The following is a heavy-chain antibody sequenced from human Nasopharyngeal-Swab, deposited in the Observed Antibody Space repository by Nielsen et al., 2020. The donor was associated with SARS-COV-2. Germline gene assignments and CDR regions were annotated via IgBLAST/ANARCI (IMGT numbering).Heavy chain of an antibody. J-gene: IGHJ4*02. CDR3: AREGRLPFDY. CDR1: GFTFSSYA. D-gene: IGHD1-26*01. CDR2: ISGSGGST. Sequence: GESLKISCAASGFTFSSYAVSWVRQAPGKGLEWVSAISGSGGSTYYADSVKGRFTISRDNSKNTLYLQMNSLRAEDTAVYYCAREGRLPFDYWGQGTLVTVSS. V-gene: IGHV3-23*01.